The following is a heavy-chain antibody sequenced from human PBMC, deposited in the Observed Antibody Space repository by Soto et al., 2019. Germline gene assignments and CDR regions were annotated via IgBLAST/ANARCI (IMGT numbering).Heavy chain of an antibody. J-gene: IGHJ5*02. CDR2: IYYSGST. D-gene: IGHD6-13*01. CDR3: ASAGYSSSWYGNSADWFDP. V-gene: IGHV4-59*01. Sequence: KPSETLSLTCTVSGGSISSYYWSWIRQPPGKGLEWIGYIYYSGSTNYNPSLKSRVTISVDTSKNQFSLKLSSVTAADTAVYYCASAGYSSSWYGNSADWFDPWGQGTLVTVPQ. CDR1: GGSISSYY.